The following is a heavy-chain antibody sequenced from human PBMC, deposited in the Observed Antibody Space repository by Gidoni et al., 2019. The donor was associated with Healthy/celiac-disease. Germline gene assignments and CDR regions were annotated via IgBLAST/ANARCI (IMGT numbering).Heavy chain of an antibody. CDR1: GFPFSSYS. CDR2: ISSSSSYI. J-gene: IGHJ4*02. D-gene: IGHD3-22*01. CDR3: ARDLQNTYYYDTNGDY. Sequence: EVQLVESGGGLVKPGGSLRLSCAASGFPFSSYSMNWVRQAPGKGLEWVSSISSSSSYIYYADSVKGRFTISRDNAKNSLYLQMNSLRAEDTAVYYCARDLQNTYYYDTNGDYWGQGTLVTVSS. V-gene: IGHV3-21*01.